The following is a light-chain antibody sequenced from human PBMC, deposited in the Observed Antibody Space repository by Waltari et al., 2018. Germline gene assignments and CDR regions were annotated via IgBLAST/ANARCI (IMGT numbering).Light chain of an antibody. V-gene: IGKV3-15*01. J-gene: IGKJ1*01. CDR2: RAS. CDR1: QSVSST. CDR3: QQYNNWPRT. Sequence: EIVMTQSPATLSVSPGERATLSCRASQSVSSTLAWYQQKPGQAPRLLIYRASTRATGIPARFSGRGSGTEFTLTISSLQSEDFAVYYCQQYNNWPRTFGQGTKVEIK.